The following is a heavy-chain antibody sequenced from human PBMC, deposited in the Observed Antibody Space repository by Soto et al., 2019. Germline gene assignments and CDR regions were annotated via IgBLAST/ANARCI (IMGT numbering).Heavy chain of an antibody. CDR1: GCSFTSYW. V-gene: IGHV5-51*01. CDR2: IYPGDSDT. Sequence: GPAVKISGKGSGCSFTSYWIGWVRQMPGKGLEWMGIIYPGDSDTRYSPSFQGQVTISADKSISTAYLQWSSLKASDTAMYYCARLYYYDNSGYYGPEWGQGTLVTVSS. J-gene: IGHJ4*02. CDR3: ARLYYYDNSGYYGPE. D-gene: IGHD3-22*01.